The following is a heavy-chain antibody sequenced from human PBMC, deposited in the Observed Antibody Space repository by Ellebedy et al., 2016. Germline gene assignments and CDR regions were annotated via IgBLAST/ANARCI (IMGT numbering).Heavy chain of an antibody. D-gene: IGHD3-16*01. Sequence: SETLSLTXTVSGYSISSGYYWGWIRQPPGKGLEWIGSIYYSGSTYYNPSLKSRVTISVDTSKNQFSLKLSSVTAADTAVYYCARDRRGFGAFDIWGQGTMVTVSS. V-gene: IGHV4-38-2*02. CDR3: ARDRRGFGAFDI. J-gene: IGHJ3*02. CDR2: IYYSGST. CDR1: GYSISSGYY.